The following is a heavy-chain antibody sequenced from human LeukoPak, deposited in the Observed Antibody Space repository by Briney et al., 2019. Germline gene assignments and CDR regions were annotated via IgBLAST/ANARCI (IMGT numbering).Heavy chain of an antibody. CDR2: ISSGSSTL. V-gene: IGHV3-48*01. CDR1: GFNFNTYS. J-gene: IGHJ4*02. CDR3: ARGEGAYGDYRDY. D-gene: IGHD4-17*01. Sequence: GGSLRLSCAASGFNFNTYSMNWVRQAPGKGLEWVSYISSGSSTLCYADSVKGRFTISRDNAKNSLYLQMISLRAEDTAVYYCARGEGAYGDYRDYWGQGTLVTVSS.